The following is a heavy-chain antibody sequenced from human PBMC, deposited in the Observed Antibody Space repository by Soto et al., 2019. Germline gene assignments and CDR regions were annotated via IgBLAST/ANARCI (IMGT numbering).Heavy chain of an antibody. D-gene: IGHD3-10*01. V-gene: IGHV1-8*01. CDR2: MNPNSGNT. CDR3: ARGSLLWFGELMVHYYGMDV. CDR1: GYTFTSYD. J-gene: IGHJ6*02. Sequence: QVQLVQSGAEVKKPGASVKVSCKASGYTFTSYDINWVRQATGQGLEWMGWMNPNSGNTGYAQKVQGRVTMPRNTSISTAYMELSSLRSEDTAVYYCARGSLLWFGELMVHYYGMDVWGQGTTVTVSS.